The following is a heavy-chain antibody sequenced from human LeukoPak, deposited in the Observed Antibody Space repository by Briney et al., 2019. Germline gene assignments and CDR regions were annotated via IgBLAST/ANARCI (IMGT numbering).Heavy chain of an antibody. CDR2: ISVSGGST. D-gene: IGHD3-16*01. Sequence: PGGSLRLSVAASGFTLSSYARSWVRQAPGKGLDWVSTISVSGGSTYFADSVKGRFTISRDNSNNTLYLQMNSLRAEDTAVYYCAKAQYPRIEGIMLHYFDYCVQGTLVTVSS. V-gene: IGHV3-23*01. J-gene: IGHJ4*02. CDR1: GFTLSSYA. CDR3: AKAQYPRIEGIMLHYFDY.